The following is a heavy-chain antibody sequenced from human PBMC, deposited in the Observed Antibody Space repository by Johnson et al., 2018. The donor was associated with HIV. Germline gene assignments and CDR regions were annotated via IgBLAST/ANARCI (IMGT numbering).Heavy chain of an antibody. D-gene: IGHD5-24*01. CDR2: ISYDLSNE. J-gene: IGHJ3*02. Sequence: VQLVESGGGVVQPGRSLRLSCAASGFTFSSYAMHWVRQAPGKGLEWVAVISYDLSNEFYADSVKGRFTISRDNSRNALYLQMNSLRAEDTAVFYCARDQFGTITTGGDGAFDIWGQGTMVTVSS. CDR1: GFTFSSYA. V-gene: IGHV3-30*04. CDR3: ARDQFGTITTGGDGAFDI.